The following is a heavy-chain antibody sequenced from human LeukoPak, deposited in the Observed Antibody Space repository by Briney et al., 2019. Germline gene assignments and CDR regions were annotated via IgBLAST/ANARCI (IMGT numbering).Heavy chain of an antibody. CDR1: GFTVSSNE. D-gene: IGHD3-22*01. Sequence: GGSLRLSCAASGFTVSSNEMSWVRQAPGKGLEWVSSISGGSTYYADSRKGRFTISRDNAKNSLFLQMNSLRAEDTAMYYCARHDSSGYSPFWYFDRWGRGTLVTVSS. CDR2: ISGGST. V-gene: IGHV3-38-3*01. J-gene: IGHJ2*01. CDR3: ARHDSSGYSPFWYFDR.